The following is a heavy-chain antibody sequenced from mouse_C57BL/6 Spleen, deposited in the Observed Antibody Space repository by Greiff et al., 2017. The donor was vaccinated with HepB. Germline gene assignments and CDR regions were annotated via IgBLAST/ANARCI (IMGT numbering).Heavy chain of an antibody. Sequence: VQLQQSGAELVRPGTSVKVSCKASGYAFTNYLIEWVKQRPGQGLEWIGVINPGSGGTNYNEKFKGKATLTADKASSTAYMQLSSLTSEDSAVYFCAREEDDYEFAYWGQGTLVTVSA. V-gene: IGHV1-54*01. J-gene: IGHJ3*01. CDR3: AREEDDYEFAY. D-gene: IGHD2-4*01. CDR1: GYAFTNYL. CDR2: INPGSGGT.